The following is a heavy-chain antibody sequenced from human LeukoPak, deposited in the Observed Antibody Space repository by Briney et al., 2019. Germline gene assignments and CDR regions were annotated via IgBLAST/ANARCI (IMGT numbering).Heavy chain of an antibody. CDR1: GGTFSSYA. CDR2: IISIFGTA. V-gene: IGHV1-69*05. CDR3: ARARKGMEDAFDI. J-gene: IGHJ3*02. D-gene: IGHD3-10*01. Sequence: GASVKVSCKASGGTFSSYAISWVRQAPGQGLEWMGGIISIFGTANYAQKFQGRVTITTDESTSTAYMELSSLRSEDTAVYYCARARKGMEDAFDIWGQGTMVTVSS.